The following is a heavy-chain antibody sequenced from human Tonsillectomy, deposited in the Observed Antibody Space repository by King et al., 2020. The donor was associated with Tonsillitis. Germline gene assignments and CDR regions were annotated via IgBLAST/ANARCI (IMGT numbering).Heavy chain of an antibody. J-gene: IGHJ3*02. CDR2: IGWNSGSI. CDR3: AKDRGSGSYGEGADAFDI. D-gene: IGHD1-26*01. CDR1: GFTFDDYA. V-gene: IGHV3-9*01. Sequence: VQLVESGGGLVQPGRSLRLSCAASGFTFDDYAMHWVRQAPGKGLEWVSGIGWNSGSIGYADSVKGRFIISCDNAKNSLYLQMNSLRVEDTALYYCAKDRGSGSYGEGADAFDIWGQGTMVTVSS.